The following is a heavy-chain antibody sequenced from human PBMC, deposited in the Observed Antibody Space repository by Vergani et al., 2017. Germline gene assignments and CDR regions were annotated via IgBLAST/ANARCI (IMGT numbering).Heavy chain of an antibody. D-gene: IGHD3-16*02. CDR1: GFSFNSYW. CDR2: IKSDGSIT. CDR3: ARARCIEACYMSNWLDS. Sequence: DVHLAESGGGFFQPGGSLRLSCSASGFSFNSYWMHWVRQVPGMGLLWVSRIKSDGSITAYADSVKGRFTISRDNAQNTLYLQMNSLRVEDTGVYYCARARCIEACYMSNWLDSWGQGTLVTVSS. J-gene: IGHJ5*01. V-gene: IGHV3-74*03.